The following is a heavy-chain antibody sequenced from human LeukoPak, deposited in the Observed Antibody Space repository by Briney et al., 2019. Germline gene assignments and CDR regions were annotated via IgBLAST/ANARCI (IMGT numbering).Heavy chain of an antibody. CDR2: ISISIRYI. D-gene: IGHD3-3*01. CDR3: ARLREIPVFGVVTKSTSYFDY. J-gene: IGHJ4*02. Sequence: PLGSLRLSPAPSVFTFSTYNMSSVSQTPGRGLGCVSSISISIRYIYYADSVKGRFTISRDNAKNSLYLQMNSLRAEDTAVYYCARLREIPVFGVVTKSTSYFDYWGQGTLVTVSS. V-gene: IGHV3-21*01. CDR1: VFTFSTYN.